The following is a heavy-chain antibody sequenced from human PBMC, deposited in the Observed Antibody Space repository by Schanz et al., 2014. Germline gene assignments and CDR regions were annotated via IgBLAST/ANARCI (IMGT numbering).Heavy chain of an antibody. Sequence: EVQLLESGGGLVQPGGSLKLSCAASGLIFSNYVMSWVRQAPGKGLEWVSTIGTSGGTNYAESVKGRFTISRDNSKNTLYLQMNSLRPGDTAVYYCARESSNDIVLVPGAVFDHWGQGILVTVSS. J-gene: IGHJ4*02. CDR1: GLIFSNYV. V-gene: IGHV3-23*01. CDR3: ARESSNDIVLVPGAVFDH. CDR2: IGTSGGT. D-gene: IGHD2-2*01.